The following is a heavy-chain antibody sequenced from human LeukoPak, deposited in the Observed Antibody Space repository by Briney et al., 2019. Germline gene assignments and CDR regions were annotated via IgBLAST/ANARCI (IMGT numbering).Heavy chain of an antibody. CDR2: THGDGSFT. CDR1: GFTLSGYS. V-gene: IGHV3-74*01. J-gene: IGHJ6*02. Sequence: PGGSLRLSCVVSGFTLSGYSMNWVRQAPGKGLVWVARTHGDGSFTDYADSVKGRFIISRDNAKSTLFLQTNSLRAEDTAIYFRARERCIGISCSRGMDVWGQGTSVTVSS. D-gene: IGHD2-15*01. CDR3: ARERCIGISCSRGMDV.